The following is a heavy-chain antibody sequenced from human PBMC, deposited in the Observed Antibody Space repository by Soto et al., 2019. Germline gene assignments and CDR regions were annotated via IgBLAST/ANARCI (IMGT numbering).Heavy chain of an antibody. V-gene: IGHV1-18*01. CDR3: AREYYDDILTGYLINSAFDI. D-gene: IGHD3-9*01. CDR1: GYTFTSYG. Sequence: QVQLVQSGAEVKKPGASVKVSCKASGYTFTSYGISWVRQAPGQGLEWMGWISAYSGDTNLAQEVQDRVTMTTDTSTRKAYRELRSLRSDDPAVYFCAREYYDDILTGYLINSAFDIWGQGTMVTVSS. CDR2: ISAYSGDT. J-gene: IGHJ3*02.